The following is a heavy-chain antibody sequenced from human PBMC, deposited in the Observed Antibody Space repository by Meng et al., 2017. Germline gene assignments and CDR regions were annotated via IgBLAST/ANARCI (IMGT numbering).Heavy chain of an antibody. CDR3: ARSLLFSSLSHYYYYYGMDV. V-gene: IGHV1-69*06. J-gene: IGHJ6*02. CDR1: GGTFSSYA. D-gene: IGHD6-13*01. CDR2: IIPIFGTA. Sequence: SVKVSCKASGGTFSSYAISWVRQAPGQGLEWMGGIIPIFGTANYAQKFQGRVTITADKSTSTAYMELSSLRSEDTAVYYCARSLLFSSLSHYYYYYGMDVWGQGTMVTVSS.